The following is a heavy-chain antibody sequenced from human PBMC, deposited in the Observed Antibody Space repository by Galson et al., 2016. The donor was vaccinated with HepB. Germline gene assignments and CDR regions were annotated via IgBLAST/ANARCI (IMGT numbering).Heavy chain of an antibody. CDR2: ISSSGDST. CDR1: GLTFSDYA. CDR3: VNRWGGSNWNDVGGGFDF. Sequence: SLRLSCAVSGLTFSDYAMHWVRQTPGKRLEYVSAISSSGDSTDYADTVKGRFTISRDNSKSTVYLQLSSLGPEDTAMYYCVNRWGGSNWNDVGGGFDFWSEGTLVTVSS. V-gene: IGHV3-64D*06. J-gene: IGHJ4*02. D-gene: IGHD1-20*01.